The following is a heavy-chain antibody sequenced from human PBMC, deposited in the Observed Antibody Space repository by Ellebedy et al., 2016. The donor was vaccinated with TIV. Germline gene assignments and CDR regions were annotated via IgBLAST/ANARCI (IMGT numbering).Heavy chain of an antibody. CDR1: GFTFSNYW. D-gene: IGHD3-16*01. Sequence: GESLKISCAASGFTFSNYWMSWVRQAPGKGPEWISHINSDATIIKYSDSVKGRFTISRDNAKNSLYLQMNSLRDEDTAVYYCVRMTVVWGKDYWGQGTLVTASS. J-gene: IGHJ4*02. V-gene: IGHV3-48*02. CDR3: VRMTVVWGKDY. CDR2: INSDATII.